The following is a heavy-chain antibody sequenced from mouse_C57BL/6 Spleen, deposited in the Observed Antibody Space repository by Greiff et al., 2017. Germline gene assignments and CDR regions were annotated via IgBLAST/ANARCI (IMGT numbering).Heavy chain of an antibody. CDR3: ARWDGYHYYAMDY. CDR2: INPNNGGT. V-gene: IGHV1-22*01. CDR1: GYTFTDYN. D-gene: IGHD2-3*01. J-gene: IGHJ4*01. Sequence: EVQLVESGPELVKPGASVKMSCKASGYTFTDYNMHWVKQSHGKSLEWIGYINPNNGGTSYNQKFKGKATLTVNKSSSTAYMELRSLTSEDSAVYYCARWDGYHYYAMDYWGQGTSVTVSS.